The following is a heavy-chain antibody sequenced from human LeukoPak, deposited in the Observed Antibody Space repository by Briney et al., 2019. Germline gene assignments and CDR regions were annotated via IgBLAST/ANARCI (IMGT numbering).Heavy chain of an antibody. CDR2: IYTSGST. CDR3: AGGGIVGATDTDY. Sequence: SETLSLTCTVSGGSISSGSYYWSWIRQPAGKGLEWIGRIYTSGSTNYNPSLKSRVTISVDTSKNQFSLKLSSVTAADTAVYYCAGGGIVGATDTDYWGQGTLVTVSS. V-gene: IGHV4-61*02. CDR1: GGSISSGSYY. J-gene: IGHJ4*02. D-gene: IGHD1-26*01.